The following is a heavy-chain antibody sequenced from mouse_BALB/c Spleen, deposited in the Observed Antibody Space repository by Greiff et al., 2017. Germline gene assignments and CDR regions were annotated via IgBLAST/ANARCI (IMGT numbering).Heavy chain of an antibody. V-gene: IGHV1-7*01. CDR2: INPSTGYT. CDR3: ARDRRFFYYAMDY. J-gene: IGHJ4*01. Sequence: QVHVKQSGAELAKPGASVKMSCKASGYTFTSYWMHWVKQRPGQGLEWIGYINPSTGYTEYNQKFKDKATLTADKSSSTAYMQLSSLTSEDSAVYYCARDRRFFYYAMDYWGQGTSVTVSS. CDR1: GYTFTSYW.